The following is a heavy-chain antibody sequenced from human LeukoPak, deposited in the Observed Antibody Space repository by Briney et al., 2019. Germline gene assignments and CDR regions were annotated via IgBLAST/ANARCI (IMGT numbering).Heavy chain of an antibody. Sequence: ASVKVSCKASGYTFTGYYMHWVRQAPGQGLEWMGWINPNSGGTNYAQKFQGRVTMTRDKSISTAYMELSRLRSDDTAVYYCARSNFNYYDSSGYDWDAFDIWGQGTMVTVSS. J-gene: IGHJ3*02. V-gene: IGHV1-2*02. CDR3: ARSNFNYYDSSGYDWDAFDI. D-gene: IGHD3-22*01. CDR1: GYTFTGYY. CDR2: INPNSGGT.